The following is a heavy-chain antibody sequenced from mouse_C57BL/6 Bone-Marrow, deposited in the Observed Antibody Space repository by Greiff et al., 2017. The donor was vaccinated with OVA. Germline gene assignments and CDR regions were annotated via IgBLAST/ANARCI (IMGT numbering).Heavy chain of an antibody. CDR2: ISYSGST. J-gene: IGHJ3*01. D-gene: IGHD2-1*01. CDR1: GYSITSGYD. CDR3: ARSAYGNYVWFAY. V-gene: IGHV3-1*01. Sequence: EVQLQQSGPGMVKPSQSLSLTCTVTGYSITSGYDWHWIRHFPGNKLEWMGYISYSGSTNYNPSLKSRISITHDTSKNHFFLKLNSVTTEDTATYYCARSAYGNYVWFAYWGQGTLVTVSA.